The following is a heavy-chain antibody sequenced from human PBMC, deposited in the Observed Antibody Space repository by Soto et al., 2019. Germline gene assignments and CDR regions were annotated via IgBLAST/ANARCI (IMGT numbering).Heavy chain of an antibody. V-gene: IGHV4-39*01. J-gene: IGHJ4*02. Sequence: QLQLQESGPGLVKPSETLSLTCTVSGGSISSSSYYWGWIRQPPGKGLEWIGSIYYRGSTYYNPSLKSRVTISVDTSKNQFSLKLSSVTAADTAVYYCARLTAACFDYWGQGTLVTVSS. CDR3: ARLTAACFDY. CDR1: GGSISSSSYY. CDR2: IYYRGST. D-gene: IGHD6-13*01.